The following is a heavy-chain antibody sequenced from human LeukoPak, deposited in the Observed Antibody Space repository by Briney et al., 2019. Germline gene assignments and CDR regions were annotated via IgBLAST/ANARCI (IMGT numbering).Heavy chain of an antibody. CDR1: GGTFSSHA. Sequence: SVKVSCKASGGTFSSHAISWVRQAPGQGLEWMGRIIPILGIANYAQKFQGRVTITADKSTSTAYMELSSLRSEDTAVYYCARDSGRRAGVTDYWGQGTLVTVSS. CDR2: IIPILGIA. V-gene: IGHV1-69*04. D-gene: IGHD1-26*01. J-gene: IGHJ4*02. CDR3: ARDSGRRAGVTDY.